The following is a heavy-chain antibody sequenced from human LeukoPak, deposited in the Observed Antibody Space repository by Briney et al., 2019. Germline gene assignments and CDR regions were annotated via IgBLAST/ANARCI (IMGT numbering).Heavy chain of an antibody. J-gene: IGHJ4*02. V-gene: IGHV4-39*07. CDR2: IYYRGST. D-gene: IGHD3-3*01. Sequence: SETLSLTCTVSGGSISSSSYYWGWLRQPPGKGLEWIGSIYYRGSTYYNPSLKSRVTVSVDTSKNQFSLKLTSVTAADPGVYYCASCSVTLFGVVIAPFDSWGQGTLVSVSS. CDR1: GGSISSSSYY. CDR3: ASCSVTLFGVVIAPFDS.